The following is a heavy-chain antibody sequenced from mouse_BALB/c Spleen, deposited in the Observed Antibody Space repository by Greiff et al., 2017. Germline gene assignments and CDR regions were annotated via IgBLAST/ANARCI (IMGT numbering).Heavy chain of an antibody. V-gene: IGHV1-7*01. CDR1: GYTFTSCW. Sequence: QVQLKESGAELAKPGASVKMSCKASGYTFTSCWIHWVKQRPGPGLEWIGYINPSTGYTEYNQKFKDKATLTADKSSSSAYMQLSSLTSEDSAVYYCARLVAYWGQGTLVTVSA. J-gene: IGHJ3*01. CDR2: INPSTGYT. D-gene: IGHD1-1*02. CDR3: ARLVAY.